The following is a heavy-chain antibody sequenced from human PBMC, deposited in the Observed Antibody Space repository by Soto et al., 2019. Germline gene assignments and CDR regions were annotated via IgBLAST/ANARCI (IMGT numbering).Heavy chain of an antibody. Sequence: QLQLQESGSGLVKPSQTLSLTCAVSGGSISSGGYSWSWIRQPPGKGLEWIGYIYHSGSTYYNPSLKSRVTIAVDTAKTQFSLKLSSVTAADTAVYYSAAGGGLPRYYWGQGTLVTVSS. CDR3: AAGGGLPRYY. J-gene: IGHJ4*02. CDR1: GGSISSGGYS. CDR2: IYHSGST. V-gene: IGHV4-30-2*01. D-gene: IGHD5-12*01.